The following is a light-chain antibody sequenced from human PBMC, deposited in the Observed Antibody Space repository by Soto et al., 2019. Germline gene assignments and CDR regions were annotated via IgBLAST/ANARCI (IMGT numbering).Light chain of an antibody. CDR3: QQYYSSPQT. Sequence: IVMTKSPDSLALSLGGRATINCKSSHRVLYSSNNKNYLAWYQQKPGPPPKLLIYWASTRECGVPDRFSGSGSGTDFTLTISSLQAEDVAVYYCQQYYSSPQTFGQGTKVDIK. V-gene: IGKV4-1*01. CDR2: WAS. CDR1: HRVLYSSNNKNY. J-gene: IGKJ1*01.